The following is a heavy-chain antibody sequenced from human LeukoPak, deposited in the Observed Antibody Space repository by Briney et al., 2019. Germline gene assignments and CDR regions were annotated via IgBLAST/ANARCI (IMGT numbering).Heavy chain of an antibody. V-gene: IGHV3-66*01. Sequence: PGGSLRLSCAASGFTVSSNYMSWVRQAPGKGLEWVSVIYSGGTTYYADSVKGRFTISRDNSKNTLYLQMNSLRAEDTAVYYCAKEMKPWMHFDYWGQGTLVTVSS. D-gene: IGHD5-12*01. CDR1: GFTVSSNY. J-gene: IGHJ4*02. CDR3: AKEMKPWMHFDY. CDR2: IYSGGTT.